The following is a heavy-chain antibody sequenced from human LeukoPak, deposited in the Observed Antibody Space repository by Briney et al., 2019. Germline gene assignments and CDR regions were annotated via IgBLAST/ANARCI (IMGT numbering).Heavy chain of an antibody. CDR1: GYTFTGYY. D-gene: IGHD2-15*01. Sequence: ASVKVSCKASGYTFTGYYMRWVRQAPGQGLEWMGWINPNSGGTNYAQKFQGRVTMTRDTSISTAYMELSRLRSDDTAVYYCARVVGLGSNLKDILVVVADDWFDPWGQGTLVTVSS. V-gene: IGHV1-2*02. CDR3: ARVVGLGSNLKDILVVVADDWFDP. J-gene: IGHJ5*02. CDR2: INPNSGGT.